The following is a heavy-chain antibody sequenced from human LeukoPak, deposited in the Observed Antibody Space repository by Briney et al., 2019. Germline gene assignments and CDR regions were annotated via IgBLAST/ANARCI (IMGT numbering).Heavy chain of an antibody. D-gene: IGHD3-22*01. CDR1: GFTFDDYT. CDR2: ISWDGGST. Sequence: GGSLRLSCAASGFTFDDYTMHWVRQAPGKGLEWVSLISWDGGSTYYADSVKGRFTISRDNAKNTLYLQMSSLRPDDTAVYYSLNPGWYYDSSGYSYYYGMDVWGQGTTVTVSS. J-gene: IGHJ6*02. CDR3: LNPGWYYDSSGYSYYYGMDV. V-gene: IGHV3-43*01.